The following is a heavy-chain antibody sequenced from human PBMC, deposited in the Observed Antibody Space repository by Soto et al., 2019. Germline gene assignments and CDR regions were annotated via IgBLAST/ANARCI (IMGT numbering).Heavy chain of an antibody. D-gene: IGHD3-16*01. J-gene: IGHJ4*02. CDR3: AKVPGYDYVWGTYYYFDY. Sequence: EVQLLESGGGLVQPGGSLRLSCAASGFPFNNYAMSWVRQAPGKGLEWVSSISGGGSSTYYADSVKGRFTISRDNSKNSLYLQINSLRAEDTAVYYCAKVPGYDYVWGTYYYFDYWVLGALVTVSS. V-gene: IGHV3-23*01. CDR1: GFPFNNYA. CDR2: ISGGGSST.